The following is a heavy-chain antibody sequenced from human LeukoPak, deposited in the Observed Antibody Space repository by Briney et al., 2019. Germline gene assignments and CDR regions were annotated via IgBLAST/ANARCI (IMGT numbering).Heavy chain of an antibody. CDR3: ARVCSSTSCYSYPYYFDY. D-gene: IGHD2-2*01. Sequence: PSETLSLTCAVYGGSFSGYYWSWIRQPPGKGLEWIGEINHSGSTNYNPSLKSRVTISVDTSKNQFSLKLSSVTAADTAVYYCARVCSSTSCYSYPYYFDYWGQGTLVTVSS. CDR1: GGSFSGYY. J-gene: IGHJ4*02. V-gene: IGHV4-34*01. CDR2: INHSGST.